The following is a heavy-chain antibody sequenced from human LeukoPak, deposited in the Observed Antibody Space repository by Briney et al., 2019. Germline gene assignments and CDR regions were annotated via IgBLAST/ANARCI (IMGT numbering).Heavy chain of an antibody. V-gene: IGHV1-2*02. Sequence: ASVKVSCKASGYTFTSYDINWVRQATGQGLEWMGWMNPNSGGTNYAQKFQGRVTMTRDTSISTAYMELSRLRSDDTAVYYCARNNFDYWGQGSQVTVSS. CDR2: MNPNSGGT. J-gene: IGHJ4*02. CDR1: GYTFTSYD. CDR3: ARNNFDY.